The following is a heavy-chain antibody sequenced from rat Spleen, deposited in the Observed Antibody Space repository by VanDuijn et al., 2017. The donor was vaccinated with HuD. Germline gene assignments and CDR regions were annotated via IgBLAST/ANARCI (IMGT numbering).Heavy chain of an antibody. Sequence: EVQLQESGPGLVKPSQSLSLTCSVTGHSISSSYRWNWIRKFPGNKLEWMGYIDNAGSTHYNPSLKSRISITRDTSKNQFFLQVNSVTSEDTATYYCARSGIRGGFDYWGQGVMVTVSS. CDR3: ARSGIRGGFDY. CDR1: GHSISSSYR. D-gene: IGHD4-3*01. J-gene: IGHJ2*01. V-gene: IGHV3-3*01. CDR2: IDNAGST.